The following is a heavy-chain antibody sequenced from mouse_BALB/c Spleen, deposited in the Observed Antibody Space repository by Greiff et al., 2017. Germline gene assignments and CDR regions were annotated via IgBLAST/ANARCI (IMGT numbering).Heavy chain of an antibody. V-gene: IGHV2-6-6*01. CDR3: AKRTTANYYAMDY. CDR2: IWGDGST. J-gene: IGHJ4*01. CDR1: GFSLTNSG. Sequence: VKLMESGPGLVAPSQSLSITCTVSGFSLTNSGVHWVRQSPGKGLEWLGVIWGDGSTNYNSAFKSRLSISKDNSKSQVFLKMNSLQTDDTARYYCAKRTTANYYAMDYWGQGTSVTVSS. D-gene: IGHD1-2*01.